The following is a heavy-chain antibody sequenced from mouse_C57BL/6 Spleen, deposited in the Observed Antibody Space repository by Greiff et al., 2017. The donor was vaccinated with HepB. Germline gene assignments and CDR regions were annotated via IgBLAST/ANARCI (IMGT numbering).Heavy chain of an antibody. D-gene: IGHD1-1*01. Sequence: EVKLVESGGDLVKPGGSLKLSCAASGFTFSSYGMSWVRQTPDKRLEWVATISSGGSYTYYPDSVKGRFTISRDNAKNTLYLQMSSLKSEDTAMYYCARPGITTVPAFAYWGQGTLVTVSA. J-gene: IGHJ3*01. CDR2: ISSGGSYT. V-gene: IGHV5-6*01. CDR3: ARPGITTVPAFAY. CDR1: GFTFSSYG.